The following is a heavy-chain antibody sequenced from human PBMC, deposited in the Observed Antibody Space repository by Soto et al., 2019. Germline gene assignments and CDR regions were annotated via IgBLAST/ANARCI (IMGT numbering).Heavy chain of an antibody. CDR1: GLTFGSRA. CDR2: ITYNGGDA. D-gene: IGHD3-10*01. Sequence: GGALRLSCVASGLTFGSRAMSWVRQAPGEGLQLVATITYNGGDAKYADSVRGRFVISRYNSKKTLYLQMTSLTAEDSAMYFCARGSTESDTASRIFHXWGRGTLVTVSX. CDR3: ARGSTESDTASRIFHX. J-gene: IGHJ4*02. V-gene: IGHV3-23*01.